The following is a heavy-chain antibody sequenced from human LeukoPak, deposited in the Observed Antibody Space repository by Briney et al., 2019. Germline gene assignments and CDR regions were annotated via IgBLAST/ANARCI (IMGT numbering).Heavy chain of an antibody. CDR2: ISSSGSTI. Sequence: GGSLRLSCAASGFTFSSYAMSWVRQAPGKGLEWVSYISSSGSTIYYADSVKGRFTISRDNAKNSLYLQMNSLRAEDTAVYYCAKLGRNYFDYWGQGTLVTVSS. V-gene: IGHV3-48*04. J-gene: IGHJ4*02. CDR1: GFTFSSYA. CDR3: AKLGRNYFDY. D-gene: IGHD3-10*01.